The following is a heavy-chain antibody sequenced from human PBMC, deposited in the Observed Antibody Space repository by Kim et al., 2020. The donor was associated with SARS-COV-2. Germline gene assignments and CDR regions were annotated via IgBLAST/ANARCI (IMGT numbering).Heavy chain of an antibody. CDR1: GFTFDDYG. Sequence: GGSLRLSCAASGFTFDDYGMSWVRQAPGKGLEWVSGINWNGGSTGYADSVKGRFTISRDNAKNSLYLQMNSLRAEDTALYHCARDRGDYYGSGSYLDYWGQGTLVTVSS. D-gene: IGHD3-10*01. CDR2: INWNGGST. CDR3: ARDRGDYYGSGSYLDY. V-gene: IGHV3-20*01. J-gene: IGHJ4*02.